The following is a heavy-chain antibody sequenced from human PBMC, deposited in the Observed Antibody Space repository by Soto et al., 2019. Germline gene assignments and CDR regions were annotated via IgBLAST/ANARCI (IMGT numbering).Heavy chain of an antibody. V-gene: IGHV4-39*02. CDR1: GGSISSSSYY. J-gene: IGHJ4*02. CDR2: IYYSGST. Sequence: QLQLQESGPGLVKPSETLSLTCTVSGGSISSSSYYWGWIRQPPGKGLEWIGSIYYSGSTFYSPSLSSRVTISVDTSKNQFSLRVSSVTAADTAVYYCAREYSSAPDYWGQGTLVTVSS. D-gene: IGHD6-25*01. CDR3: AREYSSAPDY.